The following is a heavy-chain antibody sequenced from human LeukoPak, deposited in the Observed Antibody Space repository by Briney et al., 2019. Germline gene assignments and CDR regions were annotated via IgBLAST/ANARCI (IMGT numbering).Heavy chain of an antibody. CDR1: GGSISSSNW. CDR3: ARVGGYCTSTSCSNSYYYYGMDV. Sequence: SETLSLTCAVSGGSISSSNWWCWVRQPPGKGREWIGEIYHSGSTNYNPSLKSRLNISVDKSKNQFSLKVTSVTAADTAVYYCARVGGYCTSTSCSNSYYYYGMDVWGQGTTVTVSS. J-gene: IGHJ6*02. CDR2: IYHSGST. D-gene: IGHD2-2*01. V-gene: IGHV4-4*02.